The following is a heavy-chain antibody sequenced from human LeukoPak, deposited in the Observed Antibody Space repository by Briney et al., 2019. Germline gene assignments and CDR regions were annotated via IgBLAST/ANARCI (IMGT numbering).Heavy chain of an antibody. J-gene: IGHJ4*02. CDR3: AREEHYDILTGYYYFDY. CDR1: GFSVSSNY. Sequence: PGGSLRLSCAASGFSVSSNYMSWVRQAPGRGLEWVSVIYSGGSTYYADSVKGRFTISRDNSKNTLYLQMNSLRAEDTAVYYCAREEHYDILTGYYYFDYWGQGTLVTVSS. CDR2: IYSGGST. V-gene: IGHV3-53*01. D-gene: IGHD3-9*01.